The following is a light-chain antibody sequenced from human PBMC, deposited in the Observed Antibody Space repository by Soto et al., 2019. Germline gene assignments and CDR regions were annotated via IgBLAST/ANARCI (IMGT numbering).Light chain of an antibody. CDR2: GAS. CDR1: QSISDK. J-gene: IGKJ1*01. V-gene: IGKV3-15*01. Sequence: EIVMPQGPATLSVSPGGRATLSCRASQSISDKLAWYQQKPGQAPRLLIHGASTRAPGFPARFSGIGSGTDFTLTLSSLQSEDFAAYDGQQYDNWPWTFGQGTKVDI. CDR3: QQYDNWPWT.